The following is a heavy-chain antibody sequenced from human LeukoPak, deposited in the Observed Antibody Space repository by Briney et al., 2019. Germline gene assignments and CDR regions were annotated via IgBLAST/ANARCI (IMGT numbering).Heavy chain of an antibody. CDR3: ARGVATVKN. Sequence: SETLSLTCAVYGGSFSGYYWSWIRQPPGKGLEWIGEINHSGSTNYNPSLKSRVTIPVDTTKNQLSLKLSSVTAAGTAVYYCARGVATVKNWGQGTLVTVSS. D-gene: IGHD4-17*01. V-gene: IGHV4-34*01. CDR1: GGSFSGYY. CDR2: INHSGST. J-gene: IGHJ4*02.